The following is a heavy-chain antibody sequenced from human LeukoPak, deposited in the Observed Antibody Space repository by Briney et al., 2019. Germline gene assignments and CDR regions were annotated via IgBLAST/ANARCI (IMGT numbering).Heavy chain of an antibody. D-gene: IGHD4-17*01. Sequence: GGSLRLSCAASGFTFSSYSMNWVRQAPGKGLEWVSSISSSSSYIYYADSVKGRFAISRDNAKNSLYLQMNSLRAEDTAVYYCARQGIYGDYVDHFDYWGQGTLVTVSS. V-gene: IGHV3-21*01. J-gene: IGHJ4*02. CDR1: GFTFSSYS. CDR3: ARQGIYGDYVDHFDY. CDR2: ISSSSSYI.